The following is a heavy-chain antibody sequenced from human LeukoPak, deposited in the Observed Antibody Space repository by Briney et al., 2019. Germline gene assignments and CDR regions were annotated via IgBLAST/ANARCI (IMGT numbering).Heavy chain of an antibody. CDR2: FDPEDGET. J-gene: IGHJ4*02. CDR1: GYTLTELS. D-gene: IGHD4-17*01. Sequence: GASVKVSCKVSGYTLTELSMHWVRQAPGKGLEWMGGFDPEDGETIYAQKFQGRVTMTEDTSTDTAYMELSSLRSEDTAVYYCARIQRGYYGDYWANDYWGQGTLVTVSS. V-gene: IGHV1-24*01. CDR3: ARIQRGYYGDYWANDY.